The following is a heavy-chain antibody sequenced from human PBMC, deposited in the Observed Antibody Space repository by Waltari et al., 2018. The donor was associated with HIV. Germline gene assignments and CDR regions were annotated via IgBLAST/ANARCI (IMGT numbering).Heavy chain of an antibody. CDR1: GFSVSGTY. D-gene: IGHD2-8*02. Sequence: EVQLVESGGGSVQPGGSLTLSCSASGFSVSGTYMTWVRQAPGKGLEWVSVLNTDGRASYADSVKGRFSISRDYSKNTVSLQMNSLGGEDSAIYYCAKGGPGFWPGLRDDGLGVWGQGTTVTVSS. V-gene: IGHV3-66*01. CDR3: AKGGPGFWPGLRDDGLGV. CDR2: LNTDGRA. J-gene: IGHJ6*02.